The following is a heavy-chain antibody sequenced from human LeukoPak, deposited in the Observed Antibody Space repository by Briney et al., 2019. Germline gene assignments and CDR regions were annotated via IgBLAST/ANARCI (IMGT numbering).Heavy chain of an antibody. CDR1: GYIFTNFY. V-gene: IGHV1-46*01. CDR2: INPSGGST. CDR3: ARTIGKRFDP. Sequence: VASVKVSCKASGYIFTNFYIHWVRQAPGQGLEWMGIINPSGGSTNYAQKFQGRVTMSRDTSASTVYMELSSLRSEDTAVYYWARTIGKRFDPWGQGTLVIVS. D-gene: IGHD1-1*01. J-gene: IGHJ5*02.